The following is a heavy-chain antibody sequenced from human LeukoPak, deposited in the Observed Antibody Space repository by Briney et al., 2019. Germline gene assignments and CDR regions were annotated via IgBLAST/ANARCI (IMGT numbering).Heavy chain of an antibody. V-gene: IGHV5-51*01. Sequence: KDGESLKISCKGSGYSFTSYWIGWVRQMPGKGLEWMGIIYPGDSDTRYSPSFQGQVTISADKSISTAYLQWSNLKASDTAMYYCARHPDIYCSSTSCYSPYGMDVWGQGTTVTVSS. CDR2: IYPGDSDT. D-gene: IGHD2-2*01. J-gene: IGHJ6*02. CDR3: ARHPDIYCSSTSCYSPYGMDV. CDR1: GYSFTSYW.